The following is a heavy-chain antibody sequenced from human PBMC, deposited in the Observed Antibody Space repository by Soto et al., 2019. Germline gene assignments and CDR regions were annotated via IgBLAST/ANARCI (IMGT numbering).Heavy chain of an antibody. D-gene: IGHD3-10*01. CDR1: GGTFSSDA. V-gene: IGHV1-69*13. J-gene: IGHJ6*02. CDR2: IIPIFGTA. CDR3: ASQYGSGSHYYYYGMDV. Sequence: ASVKVSCKASGGTFSSDAISGVREAPGQGLEWMGGIIPIFGTANYAQKFQGRVTITADESTSTAYMELSSLRSEDTAVYYCASQYGSGSHYYYYGMDVWGQGTTVTVSS.